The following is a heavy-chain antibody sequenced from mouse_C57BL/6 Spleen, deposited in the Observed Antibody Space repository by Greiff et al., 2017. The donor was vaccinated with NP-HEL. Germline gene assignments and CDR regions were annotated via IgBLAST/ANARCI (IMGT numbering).Heavy chain of an antibody. CDR1: GYSFTGYY. V-gene: IGHV1-42*01. CDR2: INPSTGGT. Sequence: VQLQQSGPELVKPGASVKISCKASGYSFTGYYMNWVKQSPEKSLEWIGEINPSTGGTTYNQKFKAKATLTVDKSSSTAYMQLKSLTSEDSAVYYCARDSYYYGSSWYFDVWGTGTTVTVSS. J-gene: IGHJ1*03. CDR3: ARDSYYYGSSWYFDV. D-gene: IGHD1-1*01.